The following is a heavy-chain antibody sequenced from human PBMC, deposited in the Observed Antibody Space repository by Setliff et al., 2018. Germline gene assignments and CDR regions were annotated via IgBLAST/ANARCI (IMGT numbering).Heavy chain of an antibody. J-gene: IGHJ5*02. V-gene: IGHV4-59*08. CDR3: VSALLWSGEGRFDP. Sequence: SETLFLTCTVSGDSIYNHFWSWIRQPPGKALEWIGYFYHSASSNYNPSLYSRLIISVDTSKNQFSLKLTSVTAADTAVYYCVSALLWSGEGRFDPWGQGTLVTVSS. D-gene: IGHD2-8*02. CDR1: GDSIYNHF. CDR2: FYHSASS.